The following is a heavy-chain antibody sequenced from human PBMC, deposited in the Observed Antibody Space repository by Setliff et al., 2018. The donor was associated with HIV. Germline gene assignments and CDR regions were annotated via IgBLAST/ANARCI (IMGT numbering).Heavy chain of an antibody. V-gene: IGHV4-31*11. CDR2: IDYSGSA. D-gene: IGHD4-4*01. CDR3: ARDLTSNSNCFEP. J-gene: IGHJ5*02. Sequence: SETLSLTCAVSGVSITSATYYWSWIRHSPGKGLEWIGYIDYSGSAFYNPSLKSRLTISRDTSKNQFSLKLTSVTAADTAIYYCARDLTSNSNCFEPWGQGTQVTVSS. CDR1: GVSITSATYY.